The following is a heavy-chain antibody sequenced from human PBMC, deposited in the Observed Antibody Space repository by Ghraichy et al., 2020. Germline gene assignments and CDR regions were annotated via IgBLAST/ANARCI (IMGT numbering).Heavy chain of an antibody. D-gene: IGHD3-10*01. CDR3: ARILGDNSYGSGYYDF. V-gene: IGHV3-21*06. CDR1: GFSFSSYS. Sequence: GALRLSCAASGFSFSSYSMNWVRQAPGKGLEWVSSITTTSSYMFYADSVKGRFTISRDNAENSLYLQMNSLRAEDTAMYYCARILGDNSYGSGYYDFWGQGTLVTVSS. CDR2: ITTTSSYM. J-gene: IGHJ4*02.